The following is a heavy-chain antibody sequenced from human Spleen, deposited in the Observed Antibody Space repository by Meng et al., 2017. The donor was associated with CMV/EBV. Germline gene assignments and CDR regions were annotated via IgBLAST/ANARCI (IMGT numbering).Heavy chain of an antibody. Sequence: ASVKVSCKASGYTFTSNYLYWVRQAPGQGLEWMGIIHPTTGSTNYAQRFQGRVTMTRDASTSTVYMELSSLRSEDTAVYYCARAIDVDQVFPFDPWGQGTLVTVSS. CDR3: ARAIDVDQVFPFDP. V-gene: IGHV1-46*01. CDR1: GYTFTSNY. D-gene: IGHD2-2*01. CDR2: IHPTTGST. J-gene: IGHJ5*02.